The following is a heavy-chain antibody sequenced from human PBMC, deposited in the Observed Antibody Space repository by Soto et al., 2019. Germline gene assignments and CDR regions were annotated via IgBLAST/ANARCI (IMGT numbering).Heavy chain of an antibody. CDR2: IYYSGST. CDR1: GGSISSGDYY. J-gene: IGHJ6*02. Sequence: PSETLSLTCTVSGGSISSGDYYWSWIRQPPGKGLEWIGYIYYSGSTYYNPSLKSRVTISVDTSKNQFSLKLSSVTAADTAVYYCARASITMVRGATTNYYYYYGMDVWGQGTTLTVSS. V-gene: IGHV4-30-4*01. CDR3: ARASITMVRGATTNYYYYYGMDV. D-gene: IGHD3-10*01.